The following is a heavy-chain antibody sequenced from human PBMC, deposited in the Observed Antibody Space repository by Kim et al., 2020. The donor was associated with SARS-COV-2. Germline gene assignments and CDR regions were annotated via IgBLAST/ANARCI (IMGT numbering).Heavy chain of an antibody. Sequence: GGSLRLSCAASGFTFSSYAMSWVRQAPGKGLEWVSAISGSGGSTYYADSVKGRFTISRDNSKNTLYLQMNSLRAEDTAVYYCAKVYSGLRTSYYFDYWGQGTLVTVSS. CDR1: GFTFSSYA. V-gene: IGHV3-23*01. J-gene: IGHJ4*02. CDR2: ISGSGGST. CDR3: AKVYSGLRTSYYFDY. D-gene: IGHD1-26*01.